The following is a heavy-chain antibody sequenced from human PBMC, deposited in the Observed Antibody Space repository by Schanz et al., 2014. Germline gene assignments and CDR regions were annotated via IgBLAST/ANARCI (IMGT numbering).Heavy chain of an antibody. CDR2: ISVYTGNT. V-gene: IGHV1-18*01. D-gene: IGHD3-10*02. CDR1: GYTFTTYA. CDR3: ARDRRLFDRDDLYYFDS. J-gene: IGHJ4*02. Sequence: QIQLVQSGPEVKKPGASVRVSCKASGYTFTTYAMSWVRQAPGQGLEWVGWISVYTGNTKYGQKVRSRVTMTTDTSPNTACMALADLRSDDTTVCYCARDRRLFDRDDLYYFDSWGQGTLVTVSS.